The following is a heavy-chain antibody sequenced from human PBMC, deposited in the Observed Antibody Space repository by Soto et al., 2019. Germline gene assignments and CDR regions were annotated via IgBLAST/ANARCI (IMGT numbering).Heavy chain of an antibody. CDR3: AKDMRPSARYYYYGMDV. V-gene: IGHV3-43*01. CDR2: ISWDGGST. D-gene: IGHD6-6*01. CDR1: GFTFDDYT. J-gene: IGHJ6*02. Sequence: GGSLRLSCAASGFTFDDYTMHRVRQAPGKGLEWVSLISWDGGSTYYADSVKGRFTISRDNSKNSLYLQMNSLRTEDTALYYCAKDMRPSARYYYYGMDVWGQGTTVTVSS.